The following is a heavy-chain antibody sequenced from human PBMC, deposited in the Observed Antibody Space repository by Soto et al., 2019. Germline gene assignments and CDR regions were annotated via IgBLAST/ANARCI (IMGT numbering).Heavy chain of an antibody. CDR3: ARAESRDLYYYYYMDV. J-gene: IGHJ6*03. V-gene: IGHV1-18*01. CDR1: GYTFTSYG. Sequence: ASVKVSCKASGYTFTSYGISWVRQAPGQGLEWMGWISAYNGNTNYAQKLQGRVTMTTDTSTSTAYMELRSLRSDDTAVYYCARAESRDLYYYYYMDVWGKGTTVTVSS. CDR2: ISAYNGNT.